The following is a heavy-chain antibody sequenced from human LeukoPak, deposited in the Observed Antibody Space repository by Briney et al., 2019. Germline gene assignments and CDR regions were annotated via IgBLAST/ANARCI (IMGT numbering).Heavy chain of an antibody. Sequence: ASVKVSCKASGYTFTSYYMHWVRQAPGQGLEWVGIINPSGGSTSYAQRFQGRVTMTRDTSTSTVYMELSSLRSEDTAVYYCARDGLAVAGTWRFGYWGQGTLVTVSS. CDR2: INPSGGST. J-gene: IGHJ4*02. D-gene: IGHD6-19*01. CDR3: ARDGLAVAGTWRFGY. V-gene: IGHV1-46*01. CDR1: GYTFTSYY.